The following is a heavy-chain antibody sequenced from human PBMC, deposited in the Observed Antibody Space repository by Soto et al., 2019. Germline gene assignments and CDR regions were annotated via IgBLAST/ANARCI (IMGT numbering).Heavy chain of an antibody. CDR1: GGSFSGYY. V-gene: IGHV4-34*01. D-gene: IGHD6-13*01. CDR2: INHSGST. Sequence: SETLSLTCAVYGGSFSGYYWSWIRQPPGKGLEWIGEINHSGSTNYNPSLKSRVTISVDTSKNQFSLKLSPVTAADTAVYYCARGAKRAAAGHRYYFDYWGQGTLVTVSS. J-gene: IGHJ4*02. CDR3: ARGAKRAAAGHRYYFDY.